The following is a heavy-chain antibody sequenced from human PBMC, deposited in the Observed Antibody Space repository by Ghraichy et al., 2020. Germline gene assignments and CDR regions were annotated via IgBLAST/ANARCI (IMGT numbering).Heavy chain of an antibody. V-gene: IGHV4-39*01. CDR1: GGSISSSSYY. CDR2: IYYSGST. Sequence: SETLSLTCTVSGGSISSSSYYWGWIRQPPGKGLEWIGSIYYSGSTYYNPSLKSRVTISVDTSKNQFSLKLSSVTAADTAVYYCARRRCMWCNFDYWGQGTLVTVSS. J-gene: IGHJ4*02. CDR3: ARRRCMWCNFDY. D-gene: IGHD2-8*01.